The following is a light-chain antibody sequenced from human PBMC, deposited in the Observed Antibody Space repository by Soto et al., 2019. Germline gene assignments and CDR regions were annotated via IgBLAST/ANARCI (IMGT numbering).Light chain of an antibody. V-gene: IGKV3-20*01. J-gene: IGKJ2*01. CDR3: QQYGSSSYT. Sequence: EIVLTQSPGTLSLSPGERATLSCRASQSVNSTYLAWYQQNPGQAPRLLIYGASGRATGIPDRFSGSGSGTDFTLTISRLEPEDFAVYFCQQYGSSSYTFGQGTKLEIK. CDR2: GAS. CDR1: QSVNSTY.